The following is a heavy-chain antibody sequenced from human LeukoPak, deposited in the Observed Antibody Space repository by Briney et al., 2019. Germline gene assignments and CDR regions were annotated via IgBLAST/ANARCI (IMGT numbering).Heavy chain of an antibody. CDR3: ARDVFAHGGSGSQGPVDY. CDR2: INAGNGNT. J-gene: IGHJ4*02. D-gene: IGHD3-10*01. CDR1: GYTFTGYA. V-gene: IGHV1-3*01. Sequence: ASVKVSCKASGYTFTGYAMHWVRQAPGQRLEWMGWINAGNGNTKYSQKFQGRVTITRDTSASTAYMELSSLRSEETAVYYCARDVFAHGGSGSQGPVDYWGQGTLVTVSS.